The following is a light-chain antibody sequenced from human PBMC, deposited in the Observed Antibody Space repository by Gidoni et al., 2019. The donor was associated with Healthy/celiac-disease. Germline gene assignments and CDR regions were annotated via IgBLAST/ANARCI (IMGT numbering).Light chain of an antibody. CDR3: QQRSNWPPSLT. CDR2: DAS. CDR1: QSVSSY. J-gene: IGKJ4*01. V-gene: IGKV3-11*01. Sequence: EIVLTQSPATLSLSPGERATLSCRASQSVSSYLAWYQQKPGQAPRLLIYDASNRATGIPARFSGSGSETDFTLTISSLEPEDFAVYYCQQRSNWPPSLTFGGXTKVEIK.